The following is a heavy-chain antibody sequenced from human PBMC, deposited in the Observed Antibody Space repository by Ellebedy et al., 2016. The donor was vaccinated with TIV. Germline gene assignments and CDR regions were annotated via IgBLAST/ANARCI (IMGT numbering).Heavy chain of an antibody. CDR3: ARDRVGGFDH. D-gene: IGHD6-19*01. J-gene: IGHJ5*02. CDR2: ISYDGRNA. V-gene: IGHV3-30*03. CDR1: GVTFSDYA. Sequence: GESLKISCVASGVTFSDYAMSWVRQAPGRGLEWVAFISYDGRNAEYADSVKGRFTVSRDKSKSTVSLEVTSLRLEDTATYYCARDRVGGFDHWGQGTLVTVSS.